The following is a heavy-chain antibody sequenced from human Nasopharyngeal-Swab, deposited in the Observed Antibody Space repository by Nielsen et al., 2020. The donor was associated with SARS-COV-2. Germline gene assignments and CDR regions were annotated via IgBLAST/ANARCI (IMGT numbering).Heavy chain of an antibody. CDR2: ISGSGEST. CDR3: VKGPPAVIHYFDY. Sequence: GESLKISCAASGFTFSTYDMSWVRQAPGKGLEWVSGISGSGESTHYADSVKGRFTISRDNSKNTLYPQMNSLRAEDTAVYYCVKGPPAVIHYFDYWGQGTLVTVSS. D-gene: IGHD2-21*01. J-gene: IGHJ4*02. V-gene: IGHV3-23*01. CDR1: GFTFSTYD.